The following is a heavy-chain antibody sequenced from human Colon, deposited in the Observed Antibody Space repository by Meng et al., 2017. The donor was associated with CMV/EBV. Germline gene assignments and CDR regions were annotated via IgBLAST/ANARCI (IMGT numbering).Heavy chain of an antibody. D-gene: IGHD3-3*01. CDR1: GDIFSSSY. CDR3: VAVGRFLDY. Sequence: ASVKVSCKASGDIFSSSYLHWIRQAPGQGLDWVGMVSLKGERPKYAQKFQGRVTMTRDTSTSTFYMELSSLVSEDTAVYYCVAVGRFLDYWGQGTLVTVSS. J-gene: IGHJ4*02. CDR2: VSLKGERP. V-gene: IGHV1-46*01.